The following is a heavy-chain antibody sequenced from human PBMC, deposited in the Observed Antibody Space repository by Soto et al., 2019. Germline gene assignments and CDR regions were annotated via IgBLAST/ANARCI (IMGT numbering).Heavy chain of an antibody. CDR3: AKDRSENFWVYYYAMDV. V-gene: IGHV3-23*01. J-gene: IGHJ6*02. CDR2: ISGSSSGT. CDR1: GFNFGAYA. D-gene: IGHD6-19*01. Sequence: GGSLRLSCEASGFNFGAYAMSWVRQAPGKGLEWVSGISGSSSGTYYTDSVKGRFAISRDNSKNTVYLQMNSLRGEDTAVYYCAKDRSENFWVYYYAMDVWGQGTAVTVSS.